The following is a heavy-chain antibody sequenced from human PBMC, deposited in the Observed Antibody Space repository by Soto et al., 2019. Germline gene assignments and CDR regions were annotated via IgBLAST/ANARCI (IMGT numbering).Heavy chain of an antibody. D-gene: IGHD3-22*01. V-gene: IGHV4-31*03. CDR1: GGSISSGGYY. CDR2: IYYSGST. J-gene: IGHJ5*02. Sequence: SETLSLTCTVSGGSISSGGYYWSWIRQHPGKGLEWIGYIYYSGSTYYNPSLKSRVTISVDTSKNQFSLKLSSVTAADTAVYYCARDQGLDYYASSGYPNGFDPWGQGTLVTVSS. CDR3: ARDQGLDYYASSGYPNGFDP.